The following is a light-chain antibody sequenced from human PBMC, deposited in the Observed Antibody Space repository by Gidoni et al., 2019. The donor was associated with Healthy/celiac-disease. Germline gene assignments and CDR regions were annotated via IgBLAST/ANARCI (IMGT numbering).Light chain of an antibody. J-gene: IGLJ1*01. CDR3: AAWDDSLNGPLYV. Sequence: QSVLTQPPSASGTPGQRVTISCSGSSSNIGSNTVNWYQQLPGTAPKRLIYSNNQRPSGVPDRFSGSKSGTSASLAISGLQSEDEADYYCAAWDDSLNGPLYVFGTGTTVTVL. CDR2: SNN. CDR1: SSNIGSNT. V-gene: IGLV1-44*01.